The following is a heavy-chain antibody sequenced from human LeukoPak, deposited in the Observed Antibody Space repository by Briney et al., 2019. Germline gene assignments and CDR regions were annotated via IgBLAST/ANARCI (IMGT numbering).Heavy chain of an antibody. CDR1: GYTFTGYY. CDR3: ADSYNYYDSSGYYGLGFH. J-gene: IGHJ4*02. V-gene: IGHV1-2*02. Sequence: ASVKVSCKASGYTFTGYYMHWVRQAPGQGLEWMGWINPNSGGTNYAQKFQGRVTMTRDTSISTAYMELSRLRSGDTAVYYCADSYNYYDSSGYYGLGFHWGQGTLVTVSS. CDR2: INPNSGGT. D-gene: IGHD3-22*01.